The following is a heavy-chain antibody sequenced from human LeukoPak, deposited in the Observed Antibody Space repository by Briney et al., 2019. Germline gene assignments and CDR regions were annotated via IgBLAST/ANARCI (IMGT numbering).Heavy chain of an antibody. D-gene: IGHD4-23*01. CDR2: IKEDGRQA. CDR1: GSTFNGHW. V-gene: IGHV3-7*01. Sequence: GGSLRLSCVGSGSTFNGHWLTWVRQAPGRGLEWVASIKEDGRQAYYMDSVKGRFTISRDNSKKSLYLQMNSLRIEDTAVYCAREWYDYGGDSEGYWGQGTLVSVSS. CDR3: AREWYDYGGDSEGY. J-gene: IGHJ4*02.